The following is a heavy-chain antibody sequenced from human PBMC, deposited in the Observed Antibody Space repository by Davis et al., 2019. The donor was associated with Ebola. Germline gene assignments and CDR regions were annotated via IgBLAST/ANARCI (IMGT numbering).Heavy chain of an antibody. CDR3: AGIAMGYYYYGMDV. CDR1: GFTFSSYG. V-gene: IGHV3-33*01. D-gene: IGHD5-18*01. J-gene: IGHJ6*02. CDR2: IWYDGSNK. Sequence: GGSLRLSCAASGFTFSSYGMHWVRQAPGKGLEGVAVIWYDGSNKYYADSVKGRFTISRDNSKNTLYLQMNSLRAEDTAVYYCAGIAMGYYYYGMDVWGQGTTVTGSS.